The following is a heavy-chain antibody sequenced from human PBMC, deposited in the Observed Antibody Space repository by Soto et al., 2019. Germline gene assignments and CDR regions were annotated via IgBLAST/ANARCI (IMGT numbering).Heavy chain of an antibody. D-gene: IGHD3-9*01. CDR1: GFTVSSNY. CDR3: ARATYYDILTGSPDAFDI. Sequence: GGSLRLSCAASGFTVSSNYMSWVRQAPGKGLEWVSVIFSGGSTYYADSVNGRFTISRHNSKNTLYLQMNSLRAEDTAVYYCARATYYDILTGSPDAFDIWGQGTMVTVSS. J-gene: IGHJ3*02. CDR2: IFSGGST. V-gene: IGHV3-53*04.